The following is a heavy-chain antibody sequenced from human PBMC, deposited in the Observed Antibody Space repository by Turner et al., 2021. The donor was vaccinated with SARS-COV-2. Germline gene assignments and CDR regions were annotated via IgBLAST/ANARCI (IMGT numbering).Heavy chain of an antibody. Sequence: QLQLQESGPGLVKPLETLSLTCTVSGGSISSSSYYWGWVRQPPGKGLEWIGNIFYSGSTYYNPSLKSRVTISVETSKNQFSLKLSSVTAADTAVYYCARLMDTAMDYYGMDVWGQGTTVTVSS. CDR3: ARLMDTAMDYYGMDV. V-gene: IGHV4-39*01. D-gene: IGHD5-18*01. CDR1: GGSISSSSYY. CDR2: IFYSGST. J-gene: IGHJ6*02.